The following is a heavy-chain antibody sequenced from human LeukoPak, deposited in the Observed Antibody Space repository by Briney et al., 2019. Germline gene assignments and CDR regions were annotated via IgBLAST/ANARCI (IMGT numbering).Heavy chain of an antibody. CDR1: GFSFSSYG. J-gene: IGHJ4*02. CDR3: AKTYVISGYSGSYYFDY. CDR2: ISYDGSYK. D-gene: IGHD3-22*01. V-gene: IGHV3-30*18. Sequence: PGGSLTLSCAASGFSFSSYGMHWVRQAPGKGLEWVAVISYDGSYKYYGDSVKGRFTIFRDNSKNTLYLQMNSLRTEDTAVYYCAKTYVISGYSGSYYFDYWGQGTLVTVSS.